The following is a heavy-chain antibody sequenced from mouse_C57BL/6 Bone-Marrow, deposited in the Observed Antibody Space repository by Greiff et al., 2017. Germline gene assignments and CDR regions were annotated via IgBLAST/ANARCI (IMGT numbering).Heavy chain of an antibody. Sequence: EVKLQESGGGLVQPKGSLKLSCAASGFSFNTYAMNWVRQAPGKGLEWVARIRRTSNNYATYYADSVKDRFTISRDDSASMLYLQMNNLKTEDTAMYCGVRHRRSSAIDYWGQGTSVTVSS. CDR2: IRRTSNNYAT. CDR3: VRHRRSSAIDY. V-gene: IGHV10-1*01. CDR1: GFSFNTYA. J-gene: IGHJ4*01.